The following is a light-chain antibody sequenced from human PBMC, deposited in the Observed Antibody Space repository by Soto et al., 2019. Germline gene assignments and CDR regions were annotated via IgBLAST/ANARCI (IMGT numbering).Light chain of an antibody. CDR3: QQANSFPFT. Sequence: DLQMTQSPSSVSAFVGDRVTITCRASQGISRSLAWYQQKSGEAPKLLIYAASLLQSGVPSRFSGSGSGTDFTLTITRLQPEDFATYYCQQANSFPFTFGPGTKVEIK. CDR2: AAS. CDR1: QGISRS. J-gene: IGKJ3*01. V-gene: IGKV1-12*01.